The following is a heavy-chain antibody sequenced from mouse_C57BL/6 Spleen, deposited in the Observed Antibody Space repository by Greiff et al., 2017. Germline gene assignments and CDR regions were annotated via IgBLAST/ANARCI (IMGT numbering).Heavy chain of an antibody. CDR1: GFSLTRYG. CDR2: IWGDGST. Sequence: VQLQESGPGLVAPSQSLSITCTVSGFSLTRYGVSWVRQPPGKGLEWLGVIWGDGSTNYHSAHISRRSISKDSTKSQVFLKLNILQTDDTATYCCAKTVVATPSGYFGVWGTGTTVTVSS. D-gene: IGHD1-1*01. CDR3: AKTVVATPSGYFGV. V-gene: IGHV2-3*01. J-gene: IGHJ1*03.